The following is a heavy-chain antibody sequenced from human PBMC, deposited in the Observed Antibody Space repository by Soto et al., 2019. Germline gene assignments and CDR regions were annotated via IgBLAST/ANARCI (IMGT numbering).Heavy chain of an antibody. Sequence: QVQLQESGPGLVKPSQTLSLTCTVSGGSISSGGYYWSWIRQHPGKGLEWIGYIYYSGSTYYNPSLESPVTISVDTSKNQFSLQLRSVTAADTAVYYCARSSQSTVTTFDSWGQGTLVTVSS. V-gene: IGHV4-31*01. CDR2: IYYSGST. CDR1: GGSISSGGYY. CDR3: ARSSQSTVTTFDS. D-gene: IGHD4-17*01. J-gene: IGHJ5*01.